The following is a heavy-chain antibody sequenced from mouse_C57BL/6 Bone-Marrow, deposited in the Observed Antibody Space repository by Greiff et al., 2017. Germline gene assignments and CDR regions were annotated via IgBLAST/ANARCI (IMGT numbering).Heavy chain of an antibody. V-gene: IGHV14-4*01. D-gene: IGHD2-5*01. CDR1: GFNIKDDY. Sequence: VKLQQSGAELVRPGASVKLSCTASGFNIKDDYMHWVKQRPEQGLEWIGWIDTENGDTEYASKFQGKATITADTASHTAYLQLSSLTSEDTAVYYCTQSNYRFAYWGQGTLVTVSA. CDR3: TQSNYRFAY. J-gene: IGHJ3*01. CDR2: IDTENGDT.